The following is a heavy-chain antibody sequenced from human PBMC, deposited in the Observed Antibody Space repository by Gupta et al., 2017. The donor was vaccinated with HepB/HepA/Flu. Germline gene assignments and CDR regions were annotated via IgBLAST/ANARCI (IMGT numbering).Heavy chain of an antibody. D-gene: IGHD3-22*01. CDR2: ISTDSSDK. CDR1: GFTFSGYG. J-gene: IGHJ4*02. Sequence: EVQLLESGWGVVRPGGSLRLSCSGSGFTFSGYGMTWVRQAPGKGLEWVLIISTDSSDKYYVDSVKGRFSISRHNSRNTLYMQMNSLTAEDTAVYFGTKGESGGGYYSPFDSWGQGTLGTVSS. V-gene: IGHV3-23*03. CDR3: TKGESGGGYYSPFDS.